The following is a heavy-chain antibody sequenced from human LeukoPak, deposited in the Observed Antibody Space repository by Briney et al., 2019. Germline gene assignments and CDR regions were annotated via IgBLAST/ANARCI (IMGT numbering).Heavy chain of an antibody. J-gene: IGHJ4*02. D-gene: IGHD3-10*01. Sequence: GSLRLSFAASGFPFDDYAMHWVRQAPGKGLEWVSLISWDGGRTYYADSVKGRFTISRDNSKNSLYLQMNSLRAEDSALYYCAKDKFDGSGSYYFDYWGQGTLVTVSS. CDR3: AKDKFDGSGSYYFDY. V-gene: IGHV3-43D*03. CDR2: ISWDGGRT. CDR1: GFPFDDYA.